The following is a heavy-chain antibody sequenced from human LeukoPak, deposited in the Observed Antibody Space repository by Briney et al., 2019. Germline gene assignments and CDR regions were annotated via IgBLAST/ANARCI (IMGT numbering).Heavy chain of an antibody. CDR2: IYYSGST. D-gene: IGHD3-10*01. Sequence: SETLSLTCTVSGGSISSSSYYWGWIRQPPGNGLEWIGSIYYSGSTYYNPSLKSRVTISVDTSKNQFSLKLSSVTAADTAVYYCARFMVRGVIIGGFDYWGQGTLVTVSS. V-gene: IGHV4-39*01. CDR3: ARFMVRGVIIGGFDY. CDR1: GGSISSSSYY. J-gene: IGHJ4*02.